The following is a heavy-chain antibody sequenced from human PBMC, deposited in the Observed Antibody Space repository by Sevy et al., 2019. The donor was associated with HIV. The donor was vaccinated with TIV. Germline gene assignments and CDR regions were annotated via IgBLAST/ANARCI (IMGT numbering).Heavy chain of an antibody. D-gene: IGHD4-4*01. Sequence: GGSLRLSCAASGFTFSSYAMSWVRQAPGKGLEWVSPISGSGGSTYYADSVKGRFTISRDNSKNTLYLQMNSLRAEDTAVYYCANGRDDYSNYFPTYYFDYWGQGTLVTVSS. V-gene: IGHV3-23*01. J-gene: IGHJ4*02. CDR3: ANGRDDYSNYFPTYYFDY. CDR1: GFTFSSYA. CDR2: ISGSGGST.